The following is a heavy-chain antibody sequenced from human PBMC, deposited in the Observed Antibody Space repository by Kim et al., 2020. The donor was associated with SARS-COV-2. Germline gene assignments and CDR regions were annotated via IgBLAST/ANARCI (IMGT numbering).Heavy chain of an antibody. J-gene: IGHJ6*02. CDR3: ARGFKWGLSRGPQYGMDV. D-gene: IGHD7-27*01. V-gene: IGHV4-34*01. Sequence: KSRVTISVDTSKNQFSLKLSSVTAADTAVYYCARGFKWGLSRGPQYGMDVWGQGTTVTVSS.